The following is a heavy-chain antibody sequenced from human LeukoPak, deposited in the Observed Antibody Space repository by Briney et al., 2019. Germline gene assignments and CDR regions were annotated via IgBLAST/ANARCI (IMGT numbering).Heavy chain of an antibody. Sequence: GGSLRLSCAASGFTFSTYAMAWVRQAPGKGLEWVSGIRGSGGSTYYADSVKGRFTISRDNSKNTLYLQMNSLRAEDTAVYYCAREGLATIDYFDSWGQGTLVTVSS. CDR1: GFTFSTYA. CDR3: AREGLATIDYFDS. V-gene: IGHV3-23*01. J-gene: IGHJ4*02. D-gene: IGHD5-24*01. CDR2: IRGSGGST.